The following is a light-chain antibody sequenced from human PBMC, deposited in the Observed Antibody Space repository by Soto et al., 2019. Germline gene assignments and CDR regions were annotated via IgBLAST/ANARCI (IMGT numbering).Light chain of an antibody. V-gene: IGKV3-20*01. Sequence: IVLTQSPVTLSLSPGEGATLSCRASLSVTGTNLAWYQQRAGQAPRLLIYDAVRRATGIPDRFSGSGSGTDFTLTISRLEPEDFAVYYCHQYGSSLGTFGQGTKVEV. CDR3: HQYGSSLGT. J-gene: IGKJ2*01. CDR1: LSVTGTN. CDR2: DAV.